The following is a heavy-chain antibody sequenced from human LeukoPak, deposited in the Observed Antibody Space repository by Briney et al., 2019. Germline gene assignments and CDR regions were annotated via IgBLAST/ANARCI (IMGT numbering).Heavy chain of an antibody. D-gene: IGHD6-19*01. CDR3: AREFRQTYSSGWSLDY. CDR1: GFSVNNNY. Sequence: GGSLRLSCAVSGFSVNNNYLSWVRQAPGKGLEWVSVIYGGSNNTHYADSVKGRFTISRDNSRNTVYLHMDSLRAEDTATYYCAREFRQTYSSGWSLDYWGQGTLVTVSS. J-gene: IGHJ4*02. CDR2: IYGGSNNT. V-gene: IGHV3-53*01.